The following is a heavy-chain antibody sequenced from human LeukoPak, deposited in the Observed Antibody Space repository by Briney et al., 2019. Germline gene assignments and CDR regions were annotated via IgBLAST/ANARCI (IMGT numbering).Heavy chain of an antibody. V-gene: IGHV3-23*01. CDR3: AKKRDYGSGSPMAGFDY. CDR2: ISGSGVST. D-gene: IGHD3-10*01. J-gene: IGHJ4*02. CDR1: GFTFSSYG. Sequence: GGSLRLSCAASGFTFSSYGMSWVRQAPGKGVEWVSAISGSGVSTYYADSVKGRFTISRDNSKNTLYLQMSSLRADDTAVYYCAKKRDYGSGSPMAGFDYWGQGTLVTVSS.